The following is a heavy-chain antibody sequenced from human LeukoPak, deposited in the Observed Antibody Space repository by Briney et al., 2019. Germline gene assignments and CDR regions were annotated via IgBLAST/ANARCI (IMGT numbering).Heavy chain of an antibody. J-gene: IGHJ5*02. V-gene: IGHV4-59*12. Sequence: SETLSLTCTASGGSISSYYWSWIRQPPGKGLEWIGYIYYSGSTYYNPSLKSRVTISVDTSKNQFSLKLSSVTAADTAVYYCARIGYSGYAWGQGTLVTVSS. CDR1: GGSISSYY. CDR3: ARIGYSGYA. CDR2: IYYSGST. D-gene: IGHD5-12*01.